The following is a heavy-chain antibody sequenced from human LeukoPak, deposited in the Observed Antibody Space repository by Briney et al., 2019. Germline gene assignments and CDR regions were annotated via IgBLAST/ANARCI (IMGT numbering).Heavy chain of an antibody. CDR2: ISSSSSTI. CDR1: GFTFSSYS. V-gene: IGHV3-48*04. D-gene: IGHD1-26*01. CDR3: ARVVRHYMDV. Sequence: GGSLRLSCAASGFTFSSYSMNWVRQAPGKGLEWVSYISSSSSTIYYADSVKGRFTISRDNAKNSLYLQMNSLRAEDTAVYYCARVVRHYMDVWGKGTTVTVSS. J-gene: IGHJ6*03.